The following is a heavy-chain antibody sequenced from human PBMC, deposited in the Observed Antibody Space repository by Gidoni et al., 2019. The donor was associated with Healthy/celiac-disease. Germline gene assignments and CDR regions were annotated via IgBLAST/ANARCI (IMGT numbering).Heavy chain of an antibody. CDR2: IYYSGST. V-gene: IGHV4-39*01. CDR3: ARHGGYCSGGSCYSPGNAFDI. CDR1: GGHIRSSSSY. Sequence: QLQLQESGPGLVQPSETLSLTCTVSGGHIRSSSSYWGWIRQPPGKGLEWIGSIYYSGSTYYNPSLKSRVTISVDTSKNQFSLKLSSVTAADTAVYFCARHGGYCSGGSCYSPGNAFDIWGQGTMVTVSS. J-gene: IGHJ3*02. D-gene: IGHD2-15*01.